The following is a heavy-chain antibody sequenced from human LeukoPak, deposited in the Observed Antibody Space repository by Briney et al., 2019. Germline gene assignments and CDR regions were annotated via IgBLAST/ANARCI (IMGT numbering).Heavy chain of an antibody. D-gene: IGHD6-19*01. V-gene: IGHV3-30*02. CDR3: ARAAGSGWYPDY. Sequence: GGSLRLSCAASGFTFSSYGMHWVRQAPGKGLEWVAFIRYDGSNKYYADSVKGRFTISRDNAKNSLYLQMNSLRAEDTAVYYCARAAGSGWYPDYWGQGTLVTVSS. CDR1: GFTFSSYG. J-gene: IGHJ4*02. CDR2: IRYDGSNK.